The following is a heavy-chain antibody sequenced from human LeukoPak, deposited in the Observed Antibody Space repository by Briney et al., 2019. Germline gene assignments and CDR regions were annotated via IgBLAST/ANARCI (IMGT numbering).Heavy chain of an antibody. CDR2: ISGSGGST. CDR1: GFTFSSYA. J-gene: IGHJ4*02. V-gene: IGHV3-23*01. CDR3: ARDYSSSWTPYFDY. D-gene: IGHD6-13*01. Sequence: GGSLRLSCAASGFTFSSYAMSWVRQAPGKGLEWVSAISGSGGSTYYADSVKGRFTISRDNSKNTLYLQMNSLRAEDTAVYYCARDYSSSWTPYFDYWGQGTLVTVSS.